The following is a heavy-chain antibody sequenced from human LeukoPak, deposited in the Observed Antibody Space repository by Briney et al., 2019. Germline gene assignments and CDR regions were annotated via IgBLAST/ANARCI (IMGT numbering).Heavy chain of an antibody. D-gene: IGHD6-19*01. CDR1: GGSISSSSYY. CDR2: IYYSGST. V-gene: IGHV4-39*07. Sequence: PSETLSLTCTVSGGSISSSSYYWGWIRQPPGKGLEWIGSIYYSGSTYYNPSLKSRVTISVDTSKNQFSLKLSSVTAADTAVYYCARVFGWNYFDYWGQGTLVTASS. CDR3: ARVFGWNYFDY. J-gene: IGHJ4*02.